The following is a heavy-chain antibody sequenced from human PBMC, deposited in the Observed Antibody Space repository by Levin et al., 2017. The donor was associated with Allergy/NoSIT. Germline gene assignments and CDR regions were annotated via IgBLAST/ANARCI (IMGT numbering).Heavy chain of an antibody. CDR3: AKGGDMDV. J-gene: IGHJ6*03. V-gene: IGHV3-30*18. Sequence: GESLKISCAASGFPFSNYGIYWVRQAPGKGLDWVALITSDEVVNFYPDSVKGRFTISRDNSRETLYLQMNNLRPDDTAVYYCAKGGDMDVWGKGTTVIVSS. CDR1: GFPFSNYG. CDR2: ITSDEVVN.